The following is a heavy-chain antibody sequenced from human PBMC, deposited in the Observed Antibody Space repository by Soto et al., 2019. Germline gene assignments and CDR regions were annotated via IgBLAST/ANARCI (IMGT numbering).Heavy chain of an antibody. D-gene: IGHD4-17*01. CDR2: IYYSGST. CDR3: ARYYGGNLRAFDI. Sequence: SETLSLTCTVSGGSISSGGYYWSWIRQHPGKGLEWIGYIYYSGSTYYNPSLKSRVTISVDTSKNQFSLKLSSVTAADTAVYYCARYYGGNLRAFDIWGQGTMVTVSS. J-gene: IGHJ3*02. V-gene: IGHV4-31*03. CDR1: GGSISSGGYY.